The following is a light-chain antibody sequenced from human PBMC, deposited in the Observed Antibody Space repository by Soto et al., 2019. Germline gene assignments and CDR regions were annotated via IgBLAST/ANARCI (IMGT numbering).Light chain of an antibody. CDR2: EVS. CDR1: SSDVGSYNL. CDR3: CSYAGSSIPYV. J-gene: IGLJ1*01. V-gene: IGLV2-23*02. Sequence: QSALTQPASVSGSPGQSITISCTGTSSDVGSYNLVSWYQQHPGKAPKVMIYEVSKRPSGVSNRFSGYKSGNTASLTISGLQAEDEADYYCCSYAGSSIPYVFGTGTKLTVL.